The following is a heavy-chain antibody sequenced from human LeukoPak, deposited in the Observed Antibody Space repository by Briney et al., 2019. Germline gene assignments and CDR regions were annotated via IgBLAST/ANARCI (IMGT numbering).Heavy chain of an antibody. J-gene: IGHJ4*02. CDR1: RFTFSSYA. CDR3: AKTLDYGDSYYFDY. V-gene: IGHV3-23*01. Sequence: GGSLRLSCAASRFTFSSYAMSWVRQAPGKGLEWVSVIIGSGGSTYYADSVKGRFTISRDNSKNTLYLQMNSLRAEDTAVYYCAKTLDYGDSYYFDYWGQGTLVTVSS. CDR2: IIGSGGST. D-gene: IGHD4-17*01.